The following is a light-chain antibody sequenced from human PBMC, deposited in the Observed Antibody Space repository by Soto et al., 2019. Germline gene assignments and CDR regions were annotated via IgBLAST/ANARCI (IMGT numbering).Light chain of an antibody. CDR2: EAS. J-gene: IGKJ1*01. CDR3: QQYNGYSST. CDR1: QSISNS. Sequence: DIQMTQSPPTVSASVGDRVTITCRARQSISNSLAWYQQKPRKAPNLLIYEASSLQSGVPSRFSGSGSGTDFTLTISSLQPDDFATYFCQQYNGYSSTFGQGTKVGIK. V-gene: IGKV1-5*01.